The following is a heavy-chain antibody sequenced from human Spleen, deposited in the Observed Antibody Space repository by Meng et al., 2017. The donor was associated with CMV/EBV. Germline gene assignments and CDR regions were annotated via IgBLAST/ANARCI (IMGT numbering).Heavy chain of an antibody. D-gene: IGHD2-21*02. J-gene: IGHJ2*01. CDR1: GSISSSNL. V-gene: IGHV4-4*02. Sequence: GSISSSNLWTWVRQVPGKGLEWIGEIYHSGSTNYNPSLKSRVTISVDKFKNQFSLKLSSVTAADTAVYYCASLAYCGGDCPNWYFDLWGRGTLVTVSS. CDR2: IYHSGST. CDR3: ASLAYCGGDCPNWYFDL.